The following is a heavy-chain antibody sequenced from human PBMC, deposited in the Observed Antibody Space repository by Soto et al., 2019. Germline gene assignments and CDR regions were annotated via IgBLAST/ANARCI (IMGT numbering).Heavy chain of an antibody. CDR1: GGSISSGGYY. J-gene: IGHJ6*02. V-gene: IGHV4-31*03. Sequence: PSETLSLTCTVSGGSISSGGYYWSWIRQHPGKGLEWIGYIYYSGSTYYNPSLKSRVTISVDTSKNQFSLKLSSVTAADTAVYYCARGPGVLITGNGMDVWGQGTTVTVSS. CDR3: ARGPGVLITGNGMDV. CDR2: IYYSGST. D-gene: IGHD3-3*01.